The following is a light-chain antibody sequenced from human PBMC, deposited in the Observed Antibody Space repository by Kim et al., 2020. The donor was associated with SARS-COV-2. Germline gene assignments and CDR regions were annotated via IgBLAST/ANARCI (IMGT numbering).Light chain of an antibody. Sequence: DIQMTQSPSTLSASVGDRVTISCRASQSVSSWLAWYQQKAGKAPKLLIYDASSLESGVPSRFSGSGSETEFTLTIISLQPDDFATYYCQQYNSHPWTFGQGTKVDIK. V-gene: IGKV1-5*01. CDR2: DAS. CDR1: QSVSSW. CDR3: QQYNSHPWT. J-gene: IGKJ1*01.